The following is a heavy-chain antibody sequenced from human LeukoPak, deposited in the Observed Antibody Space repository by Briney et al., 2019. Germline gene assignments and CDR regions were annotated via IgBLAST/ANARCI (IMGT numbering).Heavy chain of an antibody. Sequence: GGSLRLSCAASGFTFSIYSFNWVRQAPGKGLEWGSSISSGGNYIYYADSMKGRFTISRDDAKNSLYLQMSDLRAEDTAVYYCARDEYSSSPGYFDYWGQGTLVTVSS. J-gene: IGHJ4*02. CDR1: GFTFSIYS. D-gene: IGHD6-6*01. V-gene: IGHV3-21*01. CDR3: ARDEYSSSPGYFDY. CDR2: ISSGGNYI.